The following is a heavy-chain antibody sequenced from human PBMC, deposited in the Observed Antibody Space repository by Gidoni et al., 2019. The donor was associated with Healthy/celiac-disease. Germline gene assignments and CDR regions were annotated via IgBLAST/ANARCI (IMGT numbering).Heavy chain of an antibody. CDR2: IYYSGST. CDR1: GGSISSSSYY. Sequence: QLQLQESGPGLVKPSETLSLTCTVSGGSISSSSYYWGWIRQPPGKGLEWIGSIYYSGSTYYNPSLTSRVTISVDTSKNQFSLKLSSVTAADTAVYYCASTGGRGSGTGTVAGITYFDYWGQGTLVTVSS. D-gene: IGHD6-19*01. CDR3: ASTGGRGSGTGTVAGITYFDY. J-gene: IGHJ4*02. V-gene: IGHV4-39*01.